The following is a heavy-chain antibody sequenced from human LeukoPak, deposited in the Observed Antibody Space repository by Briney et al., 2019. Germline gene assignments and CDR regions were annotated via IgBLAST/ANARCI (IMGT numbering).Heavy chain of an antibody. D-gene: IGHD3-22*01. J-gene: IGHJ3*02. Sequence: GASVRVSCKASGYTFTGYYMHWVRQAPGQGLEWMGWINPNSGGTNYAQKFQGRVTMTRDTSISTAYMELSRLRSDDTAVYYCASRDYYDSSGATVSDAFDIWGQGTMVTVSS. V-gene: IGHV1-2*02. CDR1: GYTFTGYY. CDR2: INPNSGGT. CDR3: ASRDYYDSSGATVSDAFDI.